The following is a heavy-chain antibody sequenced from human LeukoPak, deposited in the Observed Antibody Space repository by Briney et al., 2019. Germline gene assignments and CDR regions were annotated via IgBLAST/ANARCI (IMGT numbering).Heavy chain of an antibody. CDR3: ARRHSSGYHFDY. CDR1: GFPFSSYS. D-gene: IGHD6-19*01. Sequence: GGSLRLSCAASGFPFSSYSMNWVRQAPGKGLEWVSYISSSSNTIYYADSVKGRFTISRDNAKNSLYLQMNSLRDEDTAVYYCARRHSSGYHFDYWGQGTLVTVSS. V-gene: IGHV3-48*02. J-gene: IGHJ4*02. CDR2: ISSSSNTI.